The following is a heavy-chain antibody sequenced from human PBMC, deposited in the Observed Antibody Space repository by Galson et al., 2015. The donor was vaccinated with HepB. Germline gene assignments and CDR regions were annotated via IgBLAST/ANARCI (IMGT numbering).Heavy chain of an antibody. CDR1: GGPFSGYH. CDR2: INNRGST. CDR3: ARGGVTGKGLRRPPRWFDP. V-gene: IGHV4-34*01. J-gene: IGHJ5*02. Sequence: ATLSITCAVYGGPFSGYHWSWPRQPPGKGLGWIGEINNRGSTNYNPSLKSRVAISADPSKKQFSLKLSSVTAADTAVYYCARGGVTGKGLRRPPRWFDPWGQGTLVTVSS. D-gene: IGHD1-20*01.